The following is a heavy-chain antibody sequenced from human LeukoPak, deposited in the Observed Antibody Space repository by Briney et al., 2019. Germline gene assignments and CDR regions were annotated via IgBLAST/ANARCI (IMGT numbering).Heavy chain of an antibody. V-gene: IGHV4-30-2*05. CDR2: IYHSGST. J-gene: IGHJ4*02. Sequence: SETLSLTCAVSGGSISSGGYSWSWIRQPPGKGLEWIGYIYHSGSTYYNPSLKSRVTISVDTSKNQFSLKLSSVTAADTAVYYCARAGYGYGLDYWGQGTLVTVSS. CDR1: GGSISSGGYS. CDR3: ARAGYGYGLDY. D-gene: IGHD5-18*01.